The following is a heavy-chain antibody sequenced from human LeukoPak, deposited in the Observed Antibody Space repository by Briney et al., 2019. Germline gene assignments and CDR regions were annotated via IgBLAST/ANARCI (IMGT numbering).Heavy chain of an antibody. CDR2: FDPEDGET. D-gene: IGHD2-2*01. J-gene: IGHJ6*03. CDR1: GYTLTELS. CDR3: ATVDPNCSSTSCSRDYYYYYYMDV. Sequence: ASVKASCKVSGYTLTELSMHWVRQAPGKGLEWMGGFDPEDGETIYAQKFQGRVTMTEDTSTDTAYMELSSLRSEDTAVYYCATVDPNCSSTSCSRDYYYYYYMDVWGKGTTVTVSS. V-gene: IGHV1-24*01.